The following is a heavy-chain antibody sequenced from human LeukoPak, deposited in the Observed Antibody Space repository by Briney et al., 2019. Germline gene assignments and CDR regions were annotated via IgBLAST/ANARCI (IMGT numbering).Heavy chain of an antibody. CDR1: GYTFTSYD. D-gene: IGHD4-17*01. J-gene: IGHJ4*02. CDR3: ARDRWVTTVNFDY. Sequence: ASVKVSCKASGYTFTSYDINWVRQATGQGLEWMGWMNPNSGNTGYAQKFQVRVTITRNTSISTAYMELSSLRSEDTAVYYCARDRWVTTVNFDYWGQGTLVTVSS. CDR2: MNPNSGNT. V-gene: IGHV1-8*03.